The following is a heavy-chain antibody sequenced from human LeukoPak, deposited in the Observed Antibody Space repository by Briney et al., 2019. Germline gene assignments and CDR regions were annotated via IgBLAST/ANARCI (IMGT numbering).Heavy chain of an antibody. D-gene: IGHD5/OR15-5a*01. CDR2: IYTSGST. Sequence: SETLSLTCTVSGGSISSGSYYWSWIRQPAGKGLEWIGRIYTSGSTNYNPSLKSRVTISVDTSKNQFSLKLSSVTAADTAVYYCARDVYGWFDPWGQGTLVTVSS. CDR3: ARDVYGWFDP. J-gene: IGHJ5*02. V-gene: IGHV4-61*02. CDR1: GGSISSGSYY.